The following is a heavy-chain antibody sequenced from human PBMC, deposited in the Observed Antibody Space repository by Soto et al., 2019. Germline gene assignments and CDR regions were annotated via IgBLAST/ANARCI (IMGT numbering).Heavy chain of an antibody. CDR3: AIRGYSYGLYYYYYSMDV. Sequence: ASVKVSCKASGYTFTSYDINWVRQATGQGLEWMGWMNPNSGNTGYAQKFQGRVTMTRNTSISTAYMELSSLRSEDTAVYYCAIRGYSYGLYYYYYSMDVWGQGTTVTVSS. CDR1: GYTFTSYD. V-gene: IGHV1-8*01. CDR2: MNPNSGNT. D-gene: IGHD5-18*01. J-gene: IGHJ6*02.